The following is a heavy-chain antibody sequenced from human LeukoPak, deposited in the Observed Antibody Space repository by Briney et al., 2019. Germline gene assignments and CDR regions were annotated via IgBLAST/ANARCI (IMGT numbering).Heavy chain of an antibody. CDR3: AKGGRTWFDP. V-gene: IGHV3-9*01. CDR2: ISWNSGSI. D-gene: IGHD2-15*01. J-gene: IGHJ5*02. Sequence: GGSLRLSCAASGFTFDDYAMHWVRHAPGKGLEWVSGISWNSGSIGYADSVKGRFTISRDNAKNSLYLQMNSLRVEDTALYYCAKGGRTWFDPWGQGALVTVSS. CDR1: GFTFDDYA.